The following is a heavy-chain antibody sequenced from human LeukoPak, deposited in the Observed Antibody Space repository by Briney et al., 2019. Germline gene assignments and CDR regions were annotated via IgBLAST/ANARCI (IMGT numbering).Heavy chain of an antibody. CDR3: ARGVATIVL. CDR1: GDSISSGDYY. Sequence: SETLSLTCTVSGDSISSGDYYWSWIRQPAGKGLEWIGRISSSGSTNYNPSLKSRVTISVDTSKNQFSLKLSSVTAADTAVYYCARGVATIVLWGQGTLVTVSS. CDR2: ISSSGST. V-gene: IGHV4-61*02. J-gene: IGHJ4*02. D-gene: IGHD5-12*01.